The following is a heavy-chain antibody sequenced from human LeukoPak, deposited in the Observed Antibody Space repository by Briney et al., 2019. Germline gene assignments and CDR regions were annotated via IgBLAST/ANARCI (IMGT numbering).Heavy chain of an antibody. CDR3: ARDRRRDRLHAFDI. J-gene: IGHJ3*02. Sequence: SETLSLTCTVSGGTISRYYWSWIRQPPGKGLEWIAYLDHNWCTNYNPSLKSRLTISLDASKNQFSLKLSSVTAADTAVYYCARDRRRDRLHAFDIWGQGTMVTVSS. CDR2: LDHNWCT. V-gene: IGHV4-59*01. D-gene: IGHD1-26*01. CDR1: GGTISRYY.